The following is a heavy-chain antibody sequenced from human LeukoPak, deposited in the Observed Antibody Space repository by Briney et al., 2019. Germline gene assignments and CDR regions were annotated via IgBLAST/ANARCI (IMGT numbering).Heavy chain of an antibody. V-gene: IGHV4-4*02. Sequence: SETLSLTCAVYGGSISSSNWWSWVRQAPGKGLERIGEIWHSGNTNYNPSLKSRVTMSIDTSKNHFSLKLTSVTAADSATYYCARETSLAGFASGLGFNYWGQGILVSVSS. D-gene: IGHD6-19*01. CDR2: IWHSGNT. CDR1: GGSISSSNW. J-gene: IGHJ4*02. CDR3: ARETSLAGFASGLGFNY.